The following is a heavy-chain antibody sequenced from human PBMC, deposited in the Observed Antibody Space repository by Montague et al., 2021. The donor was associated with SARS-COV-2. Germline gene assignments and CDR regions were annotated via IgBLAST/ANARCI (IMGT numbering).Heavy chain of an antibody. Sequence: VKPIQTLTLTCTFSGFSLSTSGVGVGWIRQPPGKALEWLALIYWDDDKRYSPSLKSRLTITKDTSKNQVVLTVTSMDPVDTATYYCAHRRLHTGSFDYWGQGALVTVSS. J-gene: IGHJ4*02. CDR1: GFSLSTSGVG. CDR2: IYWDDDK. V-gene: IGHV2-5*02. CDR3: AHRRLHTGSFDY. D-gene: IGHD1-26*01.